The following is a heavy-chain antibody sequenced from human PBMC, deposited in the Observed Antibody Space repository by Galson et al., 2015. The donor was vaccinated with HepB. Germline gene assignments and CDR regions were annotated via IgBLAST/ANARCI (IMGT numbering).Heavy chain of an antibody. D-gene: IGHD2-8*01. J-gene: IGHJ6*03. Sequence: SLRLSCAASGFTFDDYAMHWVRQAPGKGLEWVSGISWNSGSIGYADSVKGRFTISRDNAKNSLYLQMNSLRAEDTALYYCAKAPMDYYYMDVWGKGTTVTVSS. CDR1: GFTFDDYA. V-gene: IGHV3-9*01. CDR3: AKAPMDYYYMDV. CDR2: ISWNSGSI.